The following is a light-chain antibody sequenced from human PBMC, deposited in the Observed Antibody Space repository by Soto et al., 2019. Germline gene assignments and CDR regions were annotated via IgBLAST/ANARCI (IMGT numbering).Light chain of an antibody. CDR3: AAWDDSLSGAI. CDR1: SSNIGSNF. J-gene: IGLJ2*01. CDR2: RNN. Sequence: QSVLTQPPSASGTPGQRVTISCPGSSSNIGSNFVYWYQQLPGTAPKLLIYRNNQRPSGVPDRFSASKSGTSASLAISGLRSEDEADYYCAAWDDSLSGAIFGGGTKLTVL. V-gene: IGLV1-47*01.